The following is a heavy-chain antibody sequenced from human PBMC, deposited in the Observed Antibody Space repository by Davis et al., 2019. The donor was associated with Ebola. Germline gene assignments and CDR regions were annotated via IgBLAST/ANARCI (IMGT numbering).Heavy chain of an antibody. CDR1: GFSVSSHY. V-gene: IGHV3-7*01. CDR3: ARESVVGGSDDAFDI. CDR2: IRQDGNQK. J-gene: IGHJ3*02. Sequence: GESLKISCVASGFSVSSHYLSWVRQAPGKGLEWVANIRQDGNQKYYVDSVKGRFTISRDNAKNSVFLQMDSLRAEDTALYYCARESVVGGSDDAFDIWGQGTMVTVSS. D-gene: IGHD1-26*01.